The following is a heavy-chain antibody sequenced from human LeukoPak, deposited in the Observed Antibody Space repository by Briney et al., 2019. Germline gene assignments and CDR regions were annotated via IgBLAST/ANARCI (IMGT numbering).Heavy chain of an antibody. Sequence: ASVNVSCKASGYTFTSYYMHWVRQAPGQGLEWMGIINPSGGSTSNAQKFQGRVTMTWDTSTSTVYMELSSLRSEETAVYYCARDGHSSGYYAYWGQGTLVTVSS. D-gene: IGHD3-22*01. V-gene: IGHV1-46*01. CDR2: INPSGGST. CDR3: ARDGHSSGYYAY. J-gene: IGHJ4*02. CDR1: GYTFTSYY.